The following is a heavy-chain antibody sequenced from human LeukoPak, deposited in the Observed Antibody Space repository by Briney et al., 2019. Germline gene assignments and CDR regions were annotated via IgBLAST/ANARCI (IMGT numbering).Heavy chain of an antibody. V-gene: IGHV3-23*01. Sequence: QLGGSLRLSCAASGFTFSSFAMSWVRQAPGKGLEWVAAISASGGTTYYADSVRGRFTISRDNSKSTLTLHMNSLRAGDTAVFYCAKDREFCTSTTCFYDYWGQGTLVTVSS. J-gene: IGHJ4*02. CDR3: AKDREFCTSTTCFYDY. CDR1: GFTFSSFA. CDR2: ISASGGTT. D-gene: IGHD2-2*01.